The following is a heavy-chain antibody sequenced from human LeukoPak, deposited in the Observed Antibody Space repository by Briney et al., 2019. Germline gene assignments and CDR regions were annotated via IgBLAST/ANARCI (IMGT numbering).Heavy chain of an antibody. CDR2: ISGNGGGT. V-gene: IGHV3-23*01. CDR1: GFTFSNYA. CDR3: AKDPNGDHVGAFDS. J-gene: IGHJ3*02. Sequence: GGSLRLSCAASGFTFSNYAMAWVRQAPGKGLEWVSSISGNGGGTYYADSVKGRFTISRDNSKNTLYLQMNSLRAEDAAVYYCAKDPNGDHVGAFDSWGQGTMVTVSS. D-gene: IGHD4-17*01.